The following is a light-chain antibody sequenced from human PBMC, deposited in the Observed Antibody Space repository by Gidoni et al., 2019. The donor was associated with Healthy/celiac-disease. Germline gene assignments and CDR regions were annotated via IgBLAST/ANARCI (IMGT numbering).Light chain of an antibody. CDR2: AAS. V-gene: IGKV1-39*01. CDR1: QSISSY. Sequence: DIPMTQSPSSLSAFVGDRVTITCRASQSISSYLNWYQQKPGKAPKLLIYAASSLQSGVPSRFSGSGSGTDFTLTISSLQPEDFATYYCQQSYSTPLCSFGQGTKLEIK. CDR3: QQSYSTPLCS. J-gene: IGKJ2*04.